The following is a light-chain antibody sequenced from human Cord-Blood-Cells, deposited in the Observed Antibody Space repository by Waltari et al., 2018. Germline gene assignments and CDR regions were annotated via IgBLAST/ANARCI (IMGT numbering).Light chain of an antibody. J-gene: IGLJ2*01. CDR2: DVS. CDR3: SSYTISSTSVV. V-gene: IGLV2-14*01. Sequence: QSALTQPASVSGSPGQSITISCPGTSSDVGGYHYVSWYQQHPGRAHKLMIYDVSNQPSGVPKRFTGAKSGSTAALTDSVLDGGDEADYYCSSYTISSTSVVFGGGTKLTGL. CDR1: SSDVGGYHY.